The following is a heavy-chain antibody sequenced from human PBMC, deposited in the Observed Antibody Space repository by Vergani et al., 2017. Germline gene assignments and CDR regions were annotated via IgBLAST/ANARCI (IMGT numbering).Heavy chain of an antibody. D-gene: IGHD3-3*01. CDR2: INSDGSST. J-gene: IGHJ6*02. CDR1: GFTFSSYW. CDR3: ARDLLPNYDFWSGYSHAYYYYYGMDV. V-gene: IGHV3-74*01. Sequence: VQLVESGGGVVQSGGSLRLSCAASGFTFSSYWMHWVRQAPGKGLVWVSRINSDGSSTSYADSVKGRFTISRDNAKNTLYLQMNSLRAEDTAVYYCARDLLPNYDFWSGYSHAYYYYYGMDVWGQGTTVTVSS.